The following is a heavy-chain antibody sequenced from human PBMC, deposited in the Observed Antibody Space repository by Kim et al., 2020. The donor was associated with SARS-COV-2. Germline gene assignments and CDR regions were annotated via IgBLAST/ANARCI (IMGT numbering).Heavy chain of an antibody. CDR3: ARDLMDRMDV. CDR2: RT. D-gene: IGHD2-8*01. J-gene: IGHJ6*02. V-gene: IGHV3-74*03. Sequence: RTTYSESGEGRLYISRDNAKNPLYLKMIMLRAADTAVYYCARDLMDRMDVWGQGTTVTVSS.